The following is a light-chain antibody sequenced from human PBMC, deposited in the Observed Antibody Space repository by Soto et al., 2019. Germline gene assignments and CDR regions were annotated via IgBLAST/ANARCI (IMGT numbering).Light chain of an antibody. CDR3: QVWDSTSDHRV. Sequence: SYELTQPPSLSVAPGPTASLTCGGNNIENKRVHWYQQKPGQAPVVVVYDDSDRPSGIPERFSGSNSGNTATLTISRVEVGDEADYSCQVWDSTSDHRVFGGGTKLTVL. CDR2: DDS. J-gene: IGLJ3*02. V-gene: IGLV3-21*02. CDR1: NIENKR.